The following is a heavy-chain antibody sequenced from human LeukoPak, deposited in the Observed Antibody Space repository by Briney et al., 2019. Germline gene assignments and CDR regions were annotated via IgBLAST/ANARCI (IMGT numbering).Heavy chain of an antibody. CDR3: ARGSRPKTVTTGNWFDP. D-gene: IGHD4-17*01. Sequence: PSETLSLTCAVYGGSFSGYYWSWIRQPPGKGLEWIGEINHSGSTNYNPSLKSRVTISVDTSKNQFSLKLSSVTAADTAVYYCARGSRPKTVTTGNWFDPWGQGTLVTVSS. CDR2: INHSGST. J-gene: IGHJ5*02. CDR1: GGSFSGYY. V-gene: IGHV4-34*01.